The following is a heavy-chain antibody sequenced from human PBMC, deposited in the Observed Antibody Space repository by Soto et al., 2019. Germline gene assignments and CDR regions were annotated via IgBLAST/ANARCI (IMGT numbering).Heavy chain of an antibody. CDR2: IYYSGST. V-gene: IGHV4-31*03. CDR3: ARDADYGGSRGGMAV. J-gene: IGHJ6*02. D-gene: IGHD4-17*01. Sequence: QVRLEESGPGLVKPSETLSLICSVSGGSVNNANYFWNWIRHHPENGLEWIGYIYYSGSTRYNPSFKTRATLSIDTSKNHFSLRLNSVPVAGTAGYFCARDADYGGSRGGMAVWGRGTTVTVSS. CDR1: GGSVNNANYF.